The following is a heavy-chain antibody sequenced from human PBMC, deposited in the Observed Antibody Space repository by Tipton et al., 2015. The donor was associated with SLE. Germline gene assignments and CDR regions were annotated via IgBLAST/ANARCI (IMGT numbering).Heavy chain of an antibody. V-gene: IGHV4-59*08. Sequence: TLSLTCTISGGSISDHSWSWFRQPPGKGFARFGYIYTSGSTNYNPSLKSRVTTSAATSNKQFSLKLSSVAAADTAVYYCARHMGIWGFDAFDIWGQGTMVTVSS. CDR2: IYTSGST. J-gene: IGHJ3*02. D-gene: IGHD3-16*01. CDR3: ARHMGIWGFDAFDI. CDR1: GGSISDHS.